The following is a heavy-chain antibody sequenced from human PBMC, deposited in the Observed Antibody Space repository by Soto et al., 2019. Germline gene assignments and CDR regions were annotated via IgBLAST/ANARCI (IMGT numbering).Heavy chain of an antibody. Sequence: EVQLVESGGGLVQPGGSLRLSCAASGFTFSSYWMHWVRQAPGKGLVWVSRINGEGSSTSYADSVKGRFTIFRDNAKNTLYLQMNSLGAEDTAVYYCERDTNYKIDLWGQGTLVTVSS. J-gene: IGHJ5*02. D-gene: IGHD3-10*01. CDR3: ERDTNYKIDL. CDR2: INGEGSST. V-gene: IGHV3-74*01. CDR1: GFTFSSYW.